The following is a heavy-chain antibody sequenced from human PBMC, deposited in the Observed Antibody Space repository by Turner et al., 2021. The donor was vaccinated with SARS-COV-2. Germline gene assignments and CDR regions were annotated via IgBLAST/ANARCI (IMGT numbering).Heavy chain of an antibody. J-gene: IGHJ6*02. Sequence: EVHLGESGGGFIQPGGSLRLACAASGLTVSSTYMIWVRQPQGKGLEWVSVINSDVSTYYADSVKVQFTISRNNSKNTLYRQMNSLRAEDTAVYYCARDLMEVGGMDVWGQGTTVTVSS. CDR2: INSDVST. CDR1: GLTVSSTY. D-gene: IGHD3-3*01. CDR3: ARDLMEVGGMDV. V-gene: IGHV3-53*01.